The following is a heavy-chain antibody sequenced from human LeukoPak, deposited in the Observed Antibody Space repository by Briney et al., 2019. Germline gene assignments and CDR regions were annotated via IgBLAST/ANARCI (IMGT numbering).Heavy chain of an antibody. Sequence: PSETLSLTCTVSGGSISSSYYYWGWIRQPPGKGLEWIGSIYYSGSTYYNPPLKSRVTISVDTSKNQFSLKLSSVTAADTAVYYCARTYYDFWSGRMWFDPWGQGTLVTVSS. V-gene: IGHV4-39*07. CDR2: IYYSGST. J-gene: IGHJ5*02. CDR3: ARTYYDFWSGRMWFDP. D-gene: IGHD3-3*01. CDR1: GGSISSSYYY.